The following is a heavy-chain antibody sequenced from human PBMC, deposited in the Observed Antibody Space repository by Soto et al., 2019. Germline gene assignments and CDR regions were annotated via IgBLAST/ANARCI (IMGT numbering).Heavy chain of an antibody. J-gene: IGHJ5*02. CDR3: AGGGHSSRTGWFDP. V-gene: IGHV4-59*02. Sequence: VQLQESGPGLVKPSETLSLTCNVSGGSVNAYHWSWIRQPPGKGLEWIAYISHSGKTNYNPSLKRRVVISLDTSKNQVSLNLPSVTAADPAIYYCAGGGHSSRTGWFDPWGQGTLVTVSS. CDR2: ISHSGKT. D-gene: IGHD6-13*01. CDR1: GGSVNAYH.